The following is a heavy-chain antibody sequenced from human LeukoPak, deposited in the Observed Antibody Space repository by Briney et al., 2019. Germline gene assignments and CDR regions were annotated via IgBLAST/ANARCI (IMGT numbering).Heavy chain of an antibody. D-gene: IGHD3-3*01. CDR1: GFTFSSYA. J-gene: IGHJ4*02. V-gene: IGHV3-23*01. CDR2: ISGSGDST. Sequence: GRTLRLSCAASGFTFSSYAMSWVRQAPGKGLEYVLAISGSGDSTYYADSVKGRFPISRDNSKNTLYLQMNSLRAEDTAVYYCAKDRGFLEWLPYWGQGTLVTVSS. CDR3: AKDRGFLEWLPY.